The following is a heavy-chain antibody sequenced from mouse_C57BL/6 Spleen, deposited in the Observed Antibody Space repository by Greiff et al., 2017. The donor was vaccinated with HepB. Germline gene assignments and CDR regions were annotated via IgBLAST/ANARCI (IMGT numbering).Heavy chain of an antibody. V-gene: IGHV1-69*01. J-gene: IGHJ2*01. Sequence: QVQLQQPGAELVMPGASVKLSCKASGYTFTSYWMHWVKQRPGQGLEWIGEIDPSDSYTNYNQKFKGKSTLTVDKSSSTAYMQLSSLTSEDSAVYYCARNSHYYGSRTFDYWGQGTTLTVSS. CDR3: ARNSHYYGSRTFDY. D-gene: IGHD1-1*01. CDR2: IDPSDSYT. CDR1: GYTFTSYW.